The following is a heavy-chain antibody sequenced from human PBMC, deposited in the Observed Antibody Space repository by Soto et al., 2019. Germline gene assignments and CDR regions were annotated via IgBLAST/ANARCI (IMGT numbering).Heavy chain of an antibody. D-gene: IGHD3-10*01. V-gene: IGHV1-46*01. CDR2: INPSGGST. J-gene: IGHJ5*02. CDR3: ARDLRGRPGA. Sequence: ASVKVSCKASGFTFTSSAMQWVRQAPGQGLEWMGIINPSGGSTSYAQKFQGRVTMTRDTSTSTVYMELSSLRSEDTAVYYCARDLRGRPGAWGQGTLVTVSS. CDR1: GFTFTSSA.